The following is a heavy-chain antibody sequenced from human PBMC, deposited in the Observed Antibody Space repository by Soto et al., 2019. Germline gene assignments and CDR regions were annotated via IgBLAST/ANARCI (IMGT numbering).Heavy chain of an antibody. J-gene: IGHJ4*02. CDR2: IYHTGNT. V-gene: IGHV4-34*01. CDR3: PSARFDY. Sequence: SETLSLTCAVHGGSFTSNYWTWIRQPPGKGLEWIGEIYHTGNTNYNPSLQSRVTISIDTSKNQFSLELYSVTAADTAVYYCPSARFDYWGKGIQVTVSS. CDR1: GGSFTSNY.